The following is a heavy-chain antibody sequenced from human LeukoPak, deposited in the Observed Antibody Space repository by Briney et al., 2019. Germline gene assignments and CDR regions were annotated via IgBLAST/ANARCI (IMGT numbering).Heavy chain of an antibody. Sequence: PGGSLRLSCAASGFTFDIYSMNWVRQAPGKGLEWVSFISSSSSFIFYADSVKGRFTVSRDNAENSLYLQMNSLRAEDTAVYYCARDRLLYYYDSGPTGHFQHWGQGTLVTVSS. CDR2: ISSSSSFI. J-gene: IGHJ1*01. CDR3: ARDRLLYYYDSGPTGHFQH. CDR1: GFTFDIYS. D-gene: IGHD3-22*01. V-gene: IGHV3-21*01.